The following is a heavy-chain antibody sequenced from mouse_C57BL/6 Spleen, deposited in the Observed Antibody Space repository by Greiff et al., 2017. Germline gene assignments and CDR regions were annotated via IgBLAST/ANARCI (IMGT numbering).Heavy chain of an antibody. CDR2: ISAGGSYT. CDR3: ARDRDGSSYAWFAY. CDR1: GFTFSSYA. V-gene: IGHV5-4*01. Sequence: EVKLVESGGGLVKPGGSLKLSCAASGFTFSSYAMSWVRQTPEKRLEWVATISAGGSYTYYPDNVKGRFTISRDNAKNNLYLQMSHLKSEDTAMYYCARDRDGSSYAWFAYWGQGTLVTVSA. D-gene: IGHD1-1*01. J-gene: IGHJ3*01.